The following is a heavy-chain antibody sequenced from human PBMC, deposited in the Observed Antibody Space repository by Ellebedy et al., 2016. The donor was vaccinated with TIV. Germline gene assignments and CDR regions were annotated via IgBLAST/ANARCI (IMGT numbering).Heavy chain of an antibody. CDR3: ARDIRYGYSYGIY. CDR2: ISSSSSTI. CDR1: GFTFSSYS. J-gene: IGHJ4*02. Sequence: GGSLRLSXAASGFTFSSYSINWVRQAPGKGLEWVSYISSSSSTIYYADSVKGRFTISRDNAKNSLYLQMNSLRAEDTAVYYCARDIRYGYSYGIYWGQGTLVTVSS. D-gene: IGHD5-18*01. V-gene: IGHV3-48*01.